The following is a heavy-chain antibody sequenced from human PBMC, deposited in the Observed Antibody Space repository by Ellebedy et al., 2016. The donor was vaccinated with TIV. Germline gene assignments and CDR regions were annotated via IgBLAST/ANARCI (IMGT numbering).Heavy chain of an antibody. CDR3: AKDREPIAAAGSEY. Sequence: LSLTCAASGFTFINAWMSWVRQAPGKGLEWVSYISSSSGYTKYADSVKGRFTISRDNSKNTLYLQMNSLRAEDTAVYYCAKDREPIAAAGSEYWGQGTLVTVSS. CDR1: GFTFINAW. D-gene: IGHD6-13*01. CDR2: ISSSSGYT. J-gene: IGHJ4*02. V-gene: IGHV3-11*05.